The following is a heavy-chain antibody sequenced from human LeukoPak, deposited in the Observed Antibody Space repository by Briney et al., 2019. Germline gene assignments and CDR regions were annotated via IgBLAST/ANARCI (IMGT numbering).Heavy chain of an antibody. CDR3: ARHEFVHYYGSGSFLL. Sequence: GESLRSSCKSSGDSFTSCCIRWWRQMPGKGLEWMGRIDPSDSYTNYSPSFEGHVTMSADKSISTAFLQWSSLKATDTAMYYCARHEFVHYYGSGSFLLWGQGTLVTVSS. J-gene: IGHJ4*02. CDR1: GDSFTSCC. D-gene: IGHD3-10*01. CDR2: IDPSDSYT. V-gene: IGHV5-10-1*01.